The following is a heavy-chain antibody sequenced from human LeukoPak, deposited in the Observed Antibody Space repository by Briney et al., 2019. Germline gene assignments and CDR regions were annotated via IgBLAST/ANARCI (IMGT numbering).Heavy chain of an antibody. CDR3: ASSLSYCSGGSCYLNWFDP. Sequence: ASVKVSCKASGYTLTSYGISWVRQAPGQGLEWMGWISAYNGNTNYAQKLQGRVTMTTDTSTSTAYMELRSLRSDDTAVYYCASSLSYCSGGSCYLNWFDPWGQGTLVTVSS. CDR1: GYTLTSYG. V-gene: IGHV1-18*01. CDR2: ISAYNGNT. D-gene: IGHD2-15*01. J-gene: IGHJ5*02.